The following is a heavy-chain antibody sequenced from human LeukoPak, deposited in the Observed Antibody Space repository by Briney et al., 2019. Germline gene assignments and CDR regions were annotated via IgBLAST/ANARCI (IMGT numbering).Heavy chain of an antibody. CDR3: ARDYYDSSGYSYFDY. CDR2: INAGNGNT. V-gene: IGHV1-3*01. J-gene: IGHJ4*02. Sequence: ASVKVSCKASGCIFTNYAFHWVRQAPGQRLEWMGWINAGNGNTKYSQKFQGRVTITRDTSASTAYMELSSLRSEDTAVYYCARDYYDSSGYSYFDYRGQGTLVTVSS. CDR1: GCIFTNYA. D-gene: IGHD3-22*01.